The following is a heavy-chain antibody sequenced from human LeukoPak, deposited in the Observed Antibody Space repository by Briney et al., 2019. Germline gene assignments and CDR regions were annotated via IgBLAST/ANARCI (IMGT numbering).Heavy chain of an antibody. D-gene: IGHD3-16*02. Sequence: ASVKVSCKASGYTFTSYGISWVRQAPGQGLEWMGWISAYNGNTNYAQKLQGRVTMTTDTSTSTAYMELRSLRSDDTAVYYCAREVTYYDYVWGSCRYFDYWGQGTLVTVSS. CDR1: GYTFTSYG. CDR2: ISAYNGNT. CDR3: AREVTYYDYVWGSCRYFDY. J-gene: IGHJ4*02. V-gene: IGHV1-18*01.